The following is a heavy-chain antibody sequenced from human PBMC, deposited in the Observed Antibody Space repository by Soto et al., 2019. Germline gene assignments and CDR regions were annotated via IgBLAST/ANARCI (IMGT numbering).Heavy chain of an antibody. CDR2: ISNNGAHT. CDR1: GFTFSNYE. D-gene: IGHD1-20*01. J-gene: IGHJ5*02. V-gene: IGHV3-64*01. Sequence: PGGSLRLSCAASGFTFSNYEMHWVRQAPGKGLEYVSGISNNGAHTDYAKSVKGRFTISRDNSKNTLYLQMNSLRAEDTAVYYCAKSANWNDDLNWFDPWGQGTLVTVSS. CDR3: AKSANWNDDLNWFDP.